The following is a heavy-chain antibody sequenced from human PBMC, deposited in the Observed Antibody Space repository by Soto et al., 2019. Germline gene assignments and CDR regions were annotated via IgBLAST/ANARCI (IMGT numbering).Heavy chain of an antibody. CDR2: IQYNGNT. CDR1: GVSISSVSISSNY. D-gene: IGHD6-19*01. Sequence: SETLSLTCTVSGVSISSVSISSNYWSWIPPPPGKGLEGIGAIQYNGNTNYSPSLKSRLTISIDTSKNQFSLHLTSVTAADTAVYYCARIPYNSAYFDYWGQGTLVTVS. J-gene: IGHJ4*02. CDR3: ARIPYNSAYFDY. V-gene: IGHV4-61*01.